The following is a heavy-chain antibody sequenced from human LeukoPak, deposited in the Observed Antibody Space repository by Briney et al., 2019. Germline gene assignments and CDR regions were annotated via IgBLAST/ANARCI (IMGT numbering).Heavy chain of an antibody. CDR1: GGSISSYY. J-gene: IGHJ5*02. Sequence: PETLSLSCTVSGGSISSYYWSWIRQPAGKGLEWIGRIYTSGSTNYNPSLKSRVTMSVDTSKNQFSLKLSSVTAADTAVYYCARDPDYYGSGSYITDWFDPWGQGTLVTVSS. D-gene: IGHD3-10*01. CDR2: IYTSGST. V-gene: IGHV4-4*07. CDR3: ARDPDYYGSGSYITDWFDP.